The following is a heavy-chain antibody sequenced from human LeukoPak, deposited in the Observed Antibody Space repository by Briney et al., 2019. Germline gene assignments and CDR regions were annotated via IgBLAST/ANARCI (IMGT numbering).Heavy chain of an antibody. Sequence: PSETLSLTCTDSGGSISSYYWSWIRQPPGKGLEWIGYIYYSGSTNYNPSLKSRVTISVDTSKNQFSLKLSSVTAADTAVYYCARLGFWSGYYTSYVAYWGQGTLVTVSS. CDR2: IYYSGST. D-gene: IGHD3-3*01. CDR3: ARLGFWSGYYTSYVAY. J-gene: IGHJ4*02. CDR1: GGSISSYY. V-gene: IGHV4-59*01.